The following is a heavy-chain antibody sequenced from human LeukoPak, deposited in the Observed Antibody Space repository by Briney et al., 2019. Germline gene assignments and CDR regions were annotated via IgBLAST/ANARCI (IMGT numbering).Heavy chain of an antibody. CDR1: GYTFTSYY. CDR3: ARGPCSGGSCPDPKPFDP. Sequence: GASVKVSCKASGYTFTSYYMHWVRQAPGQGLEWMGGIIPIFGTANYAQKFQGRVTITADESTSTAYMELSSLRSEDTAVYYCARGPCSGGSCPDPKPFDPWGQGTLVTVSS. J-gene: IGHJ5*02. CDR2: IIPIFGTA. V-gene: IGHV1-69*13. D-gene: IGHD2-15*01.